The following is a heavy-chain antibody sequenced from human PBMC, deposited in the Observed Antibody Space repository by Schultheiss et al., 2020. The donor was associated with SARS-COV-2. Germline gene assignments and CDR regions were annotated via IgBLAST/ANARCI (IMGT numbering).Heavy chain of an antibody. J-gene: IGHJ6*02. V-gene: IGHV3-13*04. CDR1: RFTFSSYD. D-gene: IGHD5-18*01. CDR3: ARWAGYSYGYPPAASRYYYYGMDV. Sequence: GGSLRLSCAASRFTFSSYDMHWVRHTTGKGLEWVSVIGTVGDTYYQGPVKGRFTISRDNSKNTLYLQMNSLRAEDTAVYYCARWAGYSYGYPPAASRYYYYGMDVWGQGTTVTVSS. CDR2: IGTVGDT.